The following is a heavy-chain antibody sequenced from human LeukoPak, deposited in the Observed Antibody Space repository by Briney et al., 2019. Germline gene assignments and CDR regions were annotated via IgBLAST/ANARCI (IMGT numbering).Heavy chain of an antibody. CDR3: ARARIAVAGLSAFDI. J-gene: IGHJ3*02. CDR2: TYYRSKWYS. D-gene: IGHD6-19*01. CDR1: GDSVSSTSAS. Sequence: SQTLSLTCAIPGDSVSSTSASWGWIRQSPSRGLEWLGRTYYRSKWYSDYAVSVKSRITINPDTSKNQFSLQLNSVTPEDTAVYYCARARIAVAGLSAFDIWGQGTKVTVSS. V-gene: IGHV6-1*01.